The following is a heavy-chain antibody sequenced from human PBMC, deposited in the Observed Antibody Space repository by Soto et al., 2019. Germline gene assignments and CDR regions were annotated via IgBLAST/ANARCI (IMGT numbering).Heavy chain of an antibody. V-gene: IGHV4-30-4*01. J-gene: IGHJ5*02. Sequence: SETLSLTCTVSGGSISSGDYYWSWIRQPPGKGLEWIGYIYYSGSTYYNPSLKSRVTISVDTSKNQFSLKLSSVTAADTAVYYCARYMTTVTTSWFDPWGQGTLVTVSS. CDR2: IYYSGST. CDR3: ARYMTTVTTSWFDP. CDR1: GGSISSGDYY. D-gene: IGHD4-17*01.